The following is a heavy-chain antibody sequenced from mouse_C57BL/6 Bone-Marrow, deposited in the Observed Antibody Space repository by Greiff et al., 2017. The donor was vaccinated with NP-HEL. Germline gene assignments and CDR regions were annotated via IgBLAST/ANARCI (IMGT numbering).Heavy chain of an antibody. D-gene: IGHD1-1*01. CDR2: IYPGDGDT. Sequence: QVQLKESGPELVKPGASVKISCKASGYAFSSSWMHWVKQRPGQGLEWIGRIYPGDGDTNYNGKFKGKATLTADKSSSTAYMQLSSLTSEDSAVYFGARGATVVPYFDYWGQGTTLTVSS. CDR1: GYAFSSSW. CDR3: ARGATVVPYFDY. V-gene: IGHV1-82*01. J-gene: IGHJ2*01.